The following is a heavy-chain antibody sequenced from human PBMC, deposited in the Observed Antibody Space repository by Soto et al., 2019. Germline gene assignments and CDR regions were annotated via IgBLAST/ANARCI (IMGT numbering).Heavy chain of an antibody. CDR1: GFTFSSYS. CDR2: ISSSSSYI. CDR3: ARDQPGDRDFWSGYYPPDI. Sequence: EVQLVESGGGLVKPGGSLRLSCAASGFTFSSYSMNWVRQAPGKGLEWVSSISSSSSYIYYADSVKGRFTISRDNAKNSLYLQMNSLRAEDTAVYYCARDQPGDRDFWSGYYPPDIWGQGTMVTVSS. V-gene: IGHV3-21*01. D-gene: IGHD3-3*01. J-gene: IGHJ3*02.